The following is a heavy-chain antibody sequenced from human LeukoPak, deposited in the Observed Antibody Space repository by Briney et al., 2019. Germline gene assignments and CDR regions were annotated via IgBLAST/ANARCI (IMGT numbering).Heavy chain of an antibody. Sequence: QPGGSLRLSCAASGFTFSSYSMNWVRQAPGKGLEWVSYISSSSSTIYYADSVKGRFTISRDNAKNSLYLQMNSLRAEDTAVYYCARDRSYYFDYWGQGTLVTVSS. CDR1: GFTFSSYS. CDR2: ISSSSSTI. V-gene: IGHV3-48*01. CDR3: ARDRSYYFDY. J-gene: IGHJ4*02.